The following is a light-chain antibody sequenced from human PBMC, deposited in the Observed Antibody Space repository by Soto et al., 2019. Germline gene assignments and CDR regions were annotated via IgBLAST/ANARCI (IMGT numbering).Light chain of an antibody. Sequence: EIVFTQSPATLSVSPGERATLSSRASQSVSRNLAWYQQPPGHAPRLLIYGASTRATGIPARLSGSCSGTEFPPTISSQQSEDFAVYYCQQYGSSGTFGQGTKVDIK. V-gene: IGKV3-15*01. CDR2: GAS. J-gene: IGKJ1*01. CDR1: QSVSRN. CDR3: QQYGSSGT.